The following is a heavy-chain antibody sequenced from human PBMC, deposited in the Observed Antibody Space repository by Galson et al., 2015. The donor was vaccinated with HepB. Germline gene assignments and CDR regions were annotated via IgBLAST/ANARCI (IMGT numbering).Heavy chain of an antibody. J-gene: IGHJ6*03. CDR2: ISGSGGST. CDR3: AKESHYYYMDV. CDR1: GFTFSSFV. Sequence: SLRLYCAASGFTFSSFVMSWVRQAPGKGLEWVSHISGSGGSTYYADSVKGRFTISRDNSKNTLYVQMNSLRAEDTAIYYCAKESHYYYMDVWGKGTTVTVSS. V-gene: IGHV3-23*01.